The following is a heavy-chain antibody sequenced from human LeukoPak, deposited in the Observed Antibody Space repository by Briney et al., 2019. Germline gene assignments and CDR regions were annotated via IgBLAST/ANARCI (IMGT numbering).Heavy chain of an antibody. CDR3: ARTYCTGDCSEKLFGF. CDR2: VSYDGSNK. J-gene: IGHJ4*02. Sequence: PGGSLRLSCAASGFSFRSHGMHWVRQAPGKGLEWVAVVSYDGSNKFYSDSVKGRFTVSRDNSKNTLYLQMNSLRAEDTAVFYCARTYCTGDCSEKLFGFWGQGTLVTVSS. V-gene: IGHV3-30*03. D-gene: IGHD2-21*02. CDR1: GFSFRSHG.